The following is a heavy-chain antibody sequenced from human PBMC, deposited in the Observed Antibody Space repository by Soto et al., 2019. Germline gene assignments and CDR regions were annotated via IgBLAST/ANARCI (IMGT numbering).Heavy chain of an antibody. CDR3: ARGCSYYYDSSGPKKPPLDY. CDR1: GYTSTSYY. CDR2: INPSGGST. J-gene: IGHJ4*02. V-gene: IGHV1-46*01. D-gene: IGHD3-22*01. Sequence: ASVKVSSEASGYTSTSYYLHWVRQAPGQGLEWMGIINPSGGSTSYAQKFQGRVTMTRDTSTSTVYMELSSLRSEDTAVYYCARGCSYYYDSSGPKKPPLDYRGKGPLVTVSS.